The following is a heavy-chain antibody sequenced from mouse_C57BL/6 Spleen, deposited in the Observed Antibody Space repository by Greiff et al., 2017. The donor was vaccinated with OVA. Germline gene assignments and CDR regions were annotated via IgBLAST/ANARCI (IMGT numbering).Heavy chain of an antibody. D-gene: IGHD1-1*02. CDR2: IYPGNSDT. Sequence: EVQLQQSGTVLARPGASVKMSCKTSGYTFTSYWMHWVKQRPGQGLEWIGAIYPGNSDTSYNQKFKGKAKLTAVTSASTAYMELSSLTNEDSAVYYCTRRNYFSDWYFDVWGTGTTVTVSS. J-gene: IGHJ1*03. V-gene: IGHV1-5*01. CDR3: TRRNYFSDWYFDV. CDR1: GYTFTSYW.